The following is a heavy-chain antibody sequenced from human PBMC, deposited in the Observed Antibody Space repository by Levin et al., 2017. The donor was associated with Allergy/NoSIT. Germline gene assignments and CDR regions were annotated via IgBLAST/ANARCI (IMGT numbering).Heavy chain of an antibody. V-gene: IGHV3-30*18. CDR1: GFTFSSYG. Sequence: GESLKISCAASGFTFSSYGMHWVRQAPGKGLEWVAVISYDGSNKYYADSVKGRFTISRDNSKNTLYLQMNSLRAEDTAVYYCAKGRAVAGKDYYYGMDVWGQGTTVTVSS. D-gene: IGHD6-19*01. J-gene: IGHJ6*02. CDR3: AKGRAVAGKDYYYGMDV. CDR2: ISYDGSNK.